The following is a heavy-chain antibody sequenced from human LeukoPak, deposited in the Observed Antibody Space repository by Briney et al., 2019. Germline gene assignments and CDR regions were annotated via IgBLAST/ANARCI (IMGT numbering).Heavy chain of an antibody. D-gene: IGHD3-10*01. CDR1: GFTFNSYG. CDR3: ARGGSGSTGRVRDY. CDR2: ISYDGSNK. V-gene: IGHV3-30*03. J-gene: IGHJ4*02. Sequence: PGGSLRLSCAASGFTFNSYGMHWVRQAPGKGLEWVAVISYDGSNKYYADSVKGRFTISRDNSKNTLYLQMNSLRAEDTAVYYCARGGSGSTGRVRDYWGQGTLVTVYS.